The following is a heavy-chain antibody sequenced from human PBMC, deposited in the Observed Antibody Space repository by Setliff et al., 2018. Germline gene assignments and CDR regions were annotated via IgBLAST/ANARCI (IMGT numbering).Heavy chain of an antibody. CDR3: ARDLLYSGSYFGYYYGMDV. V-gene: IGHV1-69*06. D-gene: IGHD1-26*01. Sequence: SVKVSCKASGGTFSSYDISWVRQAPGQGLEWMGRIIPIFGTANYAQKFQGRVTITADKSTSTAYMELSRLRSDDTAVYYCARDLLYSGSYFGYYYGMDVWGQGTTVTVSS. J-gene: IGHJ6*02. CDR2: IIPIFGTA. CDR1: GGTFSSYD.